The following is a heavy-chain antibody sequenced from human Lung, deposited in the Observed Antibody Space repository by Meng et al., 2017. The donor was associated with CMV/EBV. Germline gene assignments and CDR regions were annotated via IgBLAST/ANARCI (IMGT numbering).Heavy chain of an antibody. V-gene: IGHV6-1*01. D-gene: IGHD3-16*01. CDR3: VRDDGMGLDAFDI. CDR1: GDSVSSNSAA. Sequence: SCAISGDSVSSNSAAWKWIRQSPSRGLEWLGSTYYRSRWYNEYAPSVKSRITINPDTSKNQFSLQLHSVTPEDTDVCYCVRDDGMGLDAFDIWGQGXLVTVSS. J-gene: IGHJ3*02. CDR2: TYYRSRWYN.